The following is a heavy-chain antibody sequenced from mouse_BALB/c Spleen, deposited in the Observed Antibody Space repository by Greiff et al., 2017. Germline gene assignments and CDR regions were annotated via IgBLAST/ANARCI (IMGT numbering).Heavy chain of an antibody. V-gene: IGHV5-6-5*01. D-gene: IGHD2-1*01. Sequence: DVKLVESGGGLVKPGGSRKLSCGDSGFTFSSYAMSWVRQTPEKRLEWVASISSGGSTYYPDSLKCRFTISRDNARNILYLQMSSLRSEDTAMYYCARGGDGNYPWFAYWGQGTLVTVSA. CDR1: GFTFSSYA. CDR3: ARGGDGNYPWFAY. J-gene: IGHJ3*01. CDR2: ISSGGST.